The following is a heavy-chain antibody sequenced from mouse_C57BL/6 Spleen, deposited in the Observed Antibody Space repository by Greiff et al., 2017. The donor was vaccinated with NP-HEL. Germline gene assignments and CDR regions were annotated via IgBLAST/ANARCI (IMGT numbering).Heavy chain of an antibody. J-gene: IGHJ4*01. Sequence: EVQVVESGPELVKPGASVKISCKASGYSFTGYYMNWVKQSPEKSLEWIGEINPSTGGTTYNQKFKAKATLTVDKSSSTAYMQLKSLTSEDSAVYYCARGGYYGPSPHAMDYWGQGTSVTVSS. CDR1: GYSFTGYY. CDR3: ARGGYYGPSPHAMDY. D-gene: IGHD1-1*01. V-gene: IGHV1-42*01. CDR2: INPSTGGT.